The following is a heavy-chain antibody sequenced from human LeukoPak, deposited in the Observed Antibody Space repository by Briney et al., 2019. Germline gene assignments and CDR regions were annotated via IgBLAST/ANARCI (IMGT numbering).Heavy chain of an antibody. CDR1: GFTFSSYS. CDR2: ISSSGSTI. CDR3: ARVYCSSTSCYAGGNLDY. D-gene: IGHD2-2*01. V-gene: IGHV3-48*04. J-gene: IGHJ4*02. Sequence: GGSLRLSCAASGFTFSSYSMNWVRQAPGKGLEWVSYISSSGSTIYYADSVKGRFTISRDNAKNSLYLQMNSLRAEDTAVYYCARVYCSSTSCYAGGNLDYWGQGTLVTVSS.